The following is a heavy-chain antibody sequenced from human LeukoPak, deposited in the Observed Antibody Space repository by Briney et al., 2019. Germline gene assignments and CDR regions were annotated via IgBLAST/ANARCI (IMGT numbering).Heavy chain of an antibody. CDR3: AKRGIVVVPAAIGDAFDI. D-gene: IGHD2-2*02. CDR1: GFTFSSYA. CDR2: ISGSGGST. J-gene: IGHJ3*02. Sequence: GGSLRLSCAASGFTFSSYAMSWVRQAPGKGLEWVSAISGSGGSTYYADSVKGRFTISRDNSKNTLYLQMNSLRAEDTAVYYCAKRGIVVVPAAIGDAFDIWGQGTMVTVSS. V-gene: IGHV3-23*01.